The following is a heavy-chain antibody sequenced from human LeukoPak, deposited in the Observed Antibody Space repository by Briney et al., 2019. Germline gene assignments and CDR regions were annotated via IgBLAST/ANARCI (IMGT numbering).Heavy chain of an antibody. Sequence: GRSLRLSCAASGFTFSSYGMHWVRQAPGKGLEWVAIISYDGNNQWYADSVKGRFTISRDNSKNTVYLQMNSLRAEDTAVYYCAKDNGGSVVAGRNWLDPWGQGTLVSVSS. V-gene: IGHV3-30*18. J-gene: IGHJ5*02. CDR2: ISYDGNNQ. CDR3: AKDNGGSVVAGRNWLDP. D-gene: IGHD2-15*01. CDR1: GFTFSSYG.